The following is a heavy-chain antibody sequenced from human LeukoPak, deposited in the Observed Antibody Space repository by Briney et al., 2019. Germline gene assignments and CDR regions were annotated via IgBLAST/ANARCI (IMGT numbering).Heavy chain of an antibody. J-gene: IGHJ4*02. D-gene: IGHD1-7*01. V-gene: IGHV6-1*01. CDR1: GDSVSSNSAT. CDR3: ARGTGNYGLDY. CDR2: TYYRSSWFN. Sequence: SQTLSLTCAISGDSVSSNSATRNWIRQSPSRGLEWLGRTYYRSSWFNDYAVSVRSRIIINPDTFKNQFSLQVNSVDPEDTAVYYCARGTGNYGLDYWGQGTLVTVSS.